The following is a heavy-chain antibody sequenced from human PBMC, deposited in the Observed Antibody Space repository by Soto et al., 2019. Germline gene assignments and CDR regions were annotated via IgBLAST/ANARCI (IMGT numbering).Heavy chain of an antibody. J-gene: IGHJ4*02. Sequence: ASVKVSCKASGYTFTSYAMHWVRQAPGQRLEWMGWINAGNGNTKYSQKFQGRVTITRDTSASTAYVELSSLTSEDTAVYYCARDRRQVPVLGLYYYDYWGQGTLVTVSS. V-gene: IGHV1-3*01. CDR3: ARDRRQVPVLGLYYYDY. D-gene: IGHD3-16*01. CDR2: INAGNGNT. CDR1: GYTFTSYA.